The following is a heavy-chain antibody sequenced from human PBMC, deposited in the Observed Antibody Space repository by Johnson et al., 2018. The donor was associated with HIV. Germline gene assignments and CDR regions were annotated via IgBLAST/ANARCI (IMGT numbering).Heavy chain of an antibody. D-gene: IGHD2-15*01. V-gene: IGHV3-23*04. Sequence: VHLVESGGGLVQPGGSLRLSCAASRFIFSDYYMSWIRQAPGRGLDWVSYISVSGDSTYYADSVKGRFTISREKSKNTLYVQMNSLRVEDTAVYYCARDLGRPDAFDVWGQGTMVTVSS. J-gene: IGHJ3*01. CDR3: ARDLGRPDAFDV. CDR2: ISVSGDST. CDR1: RFIFSDYY.